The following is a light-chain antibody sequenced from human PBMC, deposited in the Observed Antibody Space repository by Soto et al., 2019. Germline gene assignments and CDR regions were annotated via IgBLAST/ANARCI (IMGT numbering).Light chain of an antibody. J-gene: IGKJ3*01. CDR3: QHFNSWPPFFT. CDR1: ENINNY. V-gene: IGKV1-9*01. CDR2: ATS. Sequence: DIQMAQSPSSLSASVGDRVTITCRASENINNYIAWYQQKPGQAPKLLIYATSTLHTGVPSRFSGSGSGTDFTLSISSLQSEDFAVYYCQHFNSWPPFFTFGPGTKVEIK.